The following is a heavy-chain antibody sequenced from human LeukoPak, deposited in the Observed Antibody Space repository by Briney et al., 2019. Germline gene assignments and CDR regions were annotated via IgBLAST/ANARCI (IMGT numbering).Heavy chain of an antibody. CDR1: GYTFTGYY. Sequence: ASVKVSCKASGYTFTGYYIHWVRQAPGQGLEWMGWINPNSGGTNYAQKFQGRVAMTRDTSFSTAYMELSRLESDDTAEYYCARRGAVPVEYLQYWGQGTLVTVSS. CDR2: INPNSGGT. CDR3: ARRGAVPVEYLQY. V-gene: IGHV1-2*02. J-gene: IGHJ1*01. D-gene: IGHD6-19*01.